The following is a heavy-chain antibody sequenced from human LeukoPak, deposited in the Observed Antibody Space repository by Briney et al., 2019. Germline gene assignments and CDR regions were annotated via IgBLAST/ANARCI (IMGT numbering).Heavy chain of an antibody. Sequence: GASVKVSCKASGGTFDTYAISWVRQAPGQGLEWVGGIIPTFGLVNYAEDLQGRATITADKSTSTFFMEMTSLRSDDTAMYYCASSPPVGQLPIISYFDPWGQGTLVTVSS. CDR1: GGTFDTYA. CDR3: ASSPPVGQLPIISYFDP. D-gene: IGHD2-2*01. J-gene: IGHJ5*02. V-gene: IGHV1-69*10. CDR2: IIPTFGLV.